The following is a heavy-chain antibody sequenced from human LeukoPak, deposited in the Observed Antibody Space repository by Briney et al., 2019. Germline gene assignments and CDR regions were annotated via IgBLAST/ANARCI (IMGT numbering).Heavy chain of an antibody. CDR1: GFTFSRYW. CDR2: ISPDGSTT. V-gene: IGHV3-74*03. D-gene: IGHD6-13*01. Sequence: PGGSLRLSCAASGFTFSRYWMHWVRQAPGKGLMWVSRISPDGSTTLYADSVKGRFTISRDNAKNTLYLQVNSLGAEDTAVYYCTTVLSSKCDNLCDYWGQGTLVTVSS. J-gene: IGHJ4*02. CDR3: TTVLSSKCDNLCDY.